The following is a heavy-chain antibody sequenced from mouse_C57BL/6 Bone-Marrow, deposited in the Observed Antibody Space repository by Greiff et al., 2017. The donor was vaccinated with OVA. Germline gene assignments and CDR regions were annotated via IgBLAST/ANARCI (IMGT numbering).Heavy chain of an antibody. J-gene: IGHJ2*01. V-gene: IGHV1-81*01. CDR2: IYPRNGNT. CDR1: GYTFTSYG. Sequence: QVQLQQSGAELARPGASVKLSCKASGYTFTSYGISWVKQRTGQGLEWIGAIYPRNGNTSSTEKFKGKATLTADKSSSTAYMERRSLTAEDSAVYVCARYGWLLPDYGDQGTTLTVSS. CDR3: ARYGWLLPDY. D-gene: IGHD2-3*01.